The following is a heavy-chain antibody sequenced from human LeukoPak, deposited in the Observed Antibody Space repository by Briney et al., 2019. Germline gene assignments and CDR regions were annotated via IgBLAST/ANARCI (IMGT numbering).Heavy chain of an antibody. CDR3: AKDENHFWSGYYSNYFDP. V-gene: IGHV3-23*01. J-gene: IGHJ5*02. D-gene: IGHD3-3*02. CDR2: ISGSGDST. CDR1: GITFSSYA. Sequence: PGGSLRLSCAVSGITFSSYAMTWVRQAPGKGLEWVSGISGSGDSTNYADSVKGRFPISRDNPKNTLYLQMNSLRAEDTAVYYCAKDENHFWSGYYSNYFDPWGQGILVTVSS.